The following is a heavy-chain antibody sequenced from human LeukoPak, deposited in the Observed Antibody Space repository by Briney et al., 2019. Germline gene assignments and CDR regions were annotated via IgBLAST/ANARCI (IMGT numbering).Heavy chain of an antibody. V-gene: IGHV3-48*04. CDR2: ISSSGSTI. J-gene: IGHJ6*02. CDR1: GFTFSSYA. CDR3: AREGAQGYYYYYGMDV. Sequence: GGSLRLSCAASGFTFSSYAMNWVRQAPGKGLEWISYISSSGSTIYYAVSVKGRFTISRDNAKNSLYLQMNSLRAEDTAVYYCAREGAQGYYYYYGMDVWGQGTTVTVSS.